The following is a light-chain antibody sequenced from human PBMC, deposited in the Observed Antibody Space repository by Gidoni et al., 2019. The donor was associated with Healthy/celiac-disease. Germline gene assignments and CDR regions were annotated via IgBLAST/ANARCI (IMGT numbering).Light chain of an antibody. CDR1: QDISNY. J-gene: IGKJ4*01. CDR2: DAS. CDR3: QQYDNLPPLT. V-gene: IGKV1-33*01. Sequence: DVQMTQSPPSLSASVGDRVTITCHASQDISNYLNWYQQKPGKAPKLLIYDASNLETGVPSRFNGSGSGTDFTFTISSLQPEDIATYYCQQYDNLPPLTFGGGTRVEIK.